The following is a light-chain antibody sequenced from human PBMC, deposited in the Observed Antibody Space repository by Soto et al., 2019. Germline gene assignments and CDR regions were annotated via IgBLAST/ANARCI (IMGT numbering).Light chain of an antibody. J-gene: IGKJ5*01. CDR3: QQYNNWPXIT. V-gene: IGKV1-39*01. CDR1: QTIMTY. Sequence: DIQMSKSPFSLCASVGDEVXXXXXXSQTIMTYFNWYQLKPGKPPRLLIYAPSSLQSGAPSRFSGSGSGTEFTLTISSLQSEDFAIYYCQQYNNWPXITFGQGTRLEI. CDR2: APS.